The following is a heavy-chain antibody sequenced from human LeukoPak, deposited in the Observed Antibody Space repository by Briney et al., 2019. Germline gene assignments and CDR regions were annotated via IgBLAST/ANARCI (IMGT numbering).Heavy chain of an antibody. CDR3: ARVDSSGYYLGY. Sequence: ASVKVSCKASGYTFTGYYMHWVRQAPGQGLEWMGWINPNSGGTSYAQKFQGRVTMTRDTSISTAYMELSRLRSDDTAVYYCARVDSSGYYLGYWGQGTLVTVSS. CDR2: INPNSGGT. CDR1: GYTFTGYY. J-gene: IGHJ4*02. D-gene: IGHD3-22*01. V-gene: IGHV1-2*02.